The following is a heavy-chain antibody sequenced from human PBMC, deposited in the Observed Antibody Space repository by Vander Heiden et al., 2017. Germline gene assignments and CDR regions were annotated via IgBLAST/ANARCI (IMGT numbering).Heavy chain of an antibody. D-gene: IGHD5-18*01. V-gene: IGHV4-34*01. CDR1: GGSFSGYY. J-gene: IGHJ4*02. CDR2: INHSGST. Sequence: QVQLQPWGAGLLKPSETLSLTCAVYGGSFSGYYWSWIRQPPGKGLEWIGEINHSGSTNYNPSLKSRVTISVDTSKNQFSLKLSSVTAADTAVYYCARGRGGRNTAMTYFDYWGQGTLVTVSS. CDR3: ARGRGGRNTAMTYFDY.